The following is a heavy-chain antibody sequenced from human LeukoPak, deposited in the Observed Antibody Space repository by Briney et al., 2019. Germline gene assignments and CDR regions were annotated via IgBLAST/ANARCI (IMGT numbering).Heavy chain of an antibody. CDR1: GGTFSSYA. CDR2: IIPIFGTA. Sequence: GPSVKLSCKASGGTFSSYAISWVRQAPGQGLEWMGGIIPIFGTANYAQKFQGRVTITADESTSTASMELSSLSSADTAVYYCARRITISSLGLGYWGQGTLVTVSS. J-gene: IGHJ4*02. V-gene: IGHV1-69*01. D-gene: IGHD3-9*01. CDR3: ARRITISSLGLGY.